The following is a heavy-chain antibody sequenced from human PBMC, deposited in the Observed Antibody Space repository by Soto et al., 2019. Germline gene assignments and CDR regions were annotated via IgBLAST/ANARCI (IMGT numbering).Heavy chain of an antibody. D-gene: IGHD6-13*01. Sequence: GGSLRLSCAASGFTFSSYAMHWVRQAPGKGLEWVAVISYDGSNKYYADSVKGRFTISRDNSKNTLYLQMNSLRAEDTAVYYCARVAEQQLVSGPVPYYYYGMDVWGQGTTVTVSS. CDR1: GFTFSSYA. V-gene: IGHV3-30-3*01. J-gene: IGHJ6*02. CDR3: ARVAEQQLVSGPVPYYYYGMDV. CDR2: ISYDGSNK.